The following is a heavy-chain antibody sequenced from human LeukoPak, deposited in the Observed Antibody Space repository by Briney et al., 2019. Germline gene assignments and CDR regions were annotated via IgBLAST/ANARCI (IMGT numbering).Heavy chain of an antibody. CDR3: ARREAVTKRHYFDY. J-gene: IGHJ4*02. Sequence: SEILSLTCTVSGGSISSYFWTWIRQPPGKGLEWIGYIYYSGSTNYNPSLKSRVTISLDTSKNQFSLKLSSVTAADTAVYYCARREAVTKRHYFDYWGQGTLDT. CDR2: IYYSGST. V-gene: IGHV4-59*08. D-gene: IGHD2-8*01. CDR1: GGSISSYF.